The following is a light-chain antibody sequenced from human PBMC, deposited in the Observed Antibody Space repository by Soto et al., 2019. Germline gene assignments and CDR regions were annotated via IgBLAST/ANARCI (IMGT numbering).Light chain of an antibody. CDR2: KAS. V-gene: IGKV1-5*03. Sequence: DIQMTQSPSTLSSYEGDRVTITCRASQTISSWLAWYQQKPGKAPKLLIYKASTLKSGVPSRFSGSGSGTEFTLTISSLQPDDFATYYCQHYNSHSEAFGQGTKVDIK. J-gene: IGKJ1*01. CDR3: QHYNSHSEA. CDR1: QTISSW.